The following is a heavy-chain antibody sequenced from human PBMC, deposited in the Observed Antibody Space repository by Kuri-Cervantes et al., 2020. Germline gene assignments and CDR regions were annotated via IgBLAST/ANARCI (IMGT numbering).Heavy chain of an antibody. CDR1: GFTFSSYA. CDR2: ISYDGSNK. D-gene: IGHD5-18*01. CDR3: ARAAPHTGLDY. J-gene: IGHJ4*02. Sequence: GGSLRLSCAASGFTFSSYAMHWVRQAPGKGLEWVAVISYDGSNKYYADSVKGRFTISRDNSKNTLYLQMNSLRAEDTAVYYCARAAPHTGLDYWGQGTLVTVSS. V-gene: IGHV3-30-3*01.